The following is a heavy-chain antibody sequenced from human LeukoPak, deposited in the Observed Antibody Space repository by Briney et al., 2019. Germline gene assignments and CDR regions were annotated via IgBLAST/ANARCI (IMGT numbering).Heavy chain of an antibody. J-gene: IGHJ4*02. V-gene: IGHV3-7*05. CDR2: IKEDGSAK. CDR1: GFTFSSYW. CDR3: ARASGLDY. Sequence: GGSLRLSCAASGFTFSSYWMSWVRQPPGKGLEWVANIKEDGSAKYYVDSVKGRFTISRDNAKNLLYLQMNSLRAEDTAVYYCARASGLDYWGQGTLVTVSS.